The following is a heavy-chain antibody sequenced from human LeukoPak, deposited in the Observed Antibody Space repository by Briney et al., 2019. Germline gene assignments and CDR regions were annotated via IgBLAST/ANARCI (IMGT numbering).Heavy chain of an antibody. D-gene: IGHD3-10*01. V-gene: IGHV4-34*01. Sequence: SETLSLTCAVYGGSFSGYYWSWIRQPPGKGLEWIGEINHSGSTNYNPSLKSRVTISVDTSKNQSSLKLSSVTAADTAVYYCARGPRITMVRGVRFDPWGQGTLVTVSS. J-gene: IGHJ5*02. CDR2: INHSGST. CDR1: GGSFSGYY. CDR3: ARGPRITMVRGVRFDP.